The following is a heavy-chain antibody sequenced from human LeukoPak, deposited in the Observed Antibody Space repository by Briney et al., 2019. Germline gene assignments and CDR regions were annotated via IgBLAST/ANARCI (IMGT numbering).Heavy chain of an antibody. Sequence: SETLSLTCAVYGGSFSGYYWSWIRQPPGKGLEWIGYIYYSGSTNYNPSLKSRVTISVDTSKNQFSLKLSSVTAADTAVYYCARENPTSRGIAVAGNKGGAFDIWGQGTMVTVSS. CDR1: GGSFSGYY. CDR2: IYYSGST. CDR3: ARENPTSRGIAVAGNKGGAFDI. D-gene: IGHD6-19*01. J-gene: IGHJ3*02. V-gene: IGHV4-59*01.